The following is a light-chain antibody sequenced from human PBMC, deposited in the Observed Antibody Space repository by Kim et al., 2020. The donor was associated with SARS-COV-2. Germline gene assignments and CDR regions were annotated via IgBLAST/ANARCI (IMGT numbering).Light chain of an antibody. CDR2: GAS. CDR1: QSVSSSY. Sequence: PGERASHSCRASQSVSSSYLAWYQQKPGQAPRLLIYGASSRATGIPDRFSGSGSGTDFTLTISRLEPEDFAVYYCQQYGSSPPVTFDQGTRLEIK. V-gene: IGKV3-20*01. CDR3: QQYGSSPPVT. J-gene: IGKJ5*01.